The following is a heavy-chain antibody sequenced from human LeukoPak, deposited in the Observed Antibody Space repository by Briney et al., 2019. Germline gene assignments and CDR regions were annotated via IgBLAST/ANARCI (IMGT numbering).Heavy chain of an antibody. J-gene: IGHJ4*02. CDR2: FDPEDGET. CDR3: ARGDPVLLWFGGD. D-gene: IGHD3-10*01. V-gene: IGHV1-24*01. CDR1: GNTLTELS. Sequence: ASVKVSCKVSGNTLTELSMHWVRQAPGKGLEWMGLFDPEDGETIYAQKFHGRVTMTRDTSTSTVYMELSSLRSEDTAVYYCARGDPVLLWFGGDWGQGTLVTVSS.